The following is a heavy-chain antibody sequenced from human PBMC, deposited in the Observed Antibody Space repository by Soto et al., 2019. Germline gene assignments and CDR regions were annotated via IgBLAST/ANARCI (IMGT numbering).Heavy chain of an antibody. CDR3: SGLSSSSGWYVGGYYYYGMDV. V-gene: IGHV3-21*01. Sequence: PGGSLRLSCAASGFTFSSYSMNWVRQAPGKGLEWVSSISSSSSYIYYADSVKGRLTISRDNAKNSLYLQMNSLRAEDTAVYYCSGLSSSSGWYVGGYYYYGMDVWGRGTTVTVSS. D-gene: IGHD6-19*01. J-gene: IGHJ6*02. CDR2: ISSSSSYI. CDR1: GFTFSSYS.